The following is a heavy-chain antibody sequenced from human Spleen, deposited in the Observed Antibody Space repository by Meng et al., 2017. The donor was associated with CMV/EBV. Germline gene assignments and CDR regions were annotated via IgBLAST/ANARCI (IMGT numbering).Heavy chain of an antibody. CDR3: ARALGAVYCSSSSCYENYYYGMDV. J-gene: IGHJ6*02. CDR1: GYSFTSYW. D-gene: IGHD2-2*01. Sequence: GESLKISCKGSGYSFTSYWIGWVGQMPGKGLEWMGIIYPGDTDTRYSPPFQGQVTISADKSISTAYLQWSSLKASDTAMYYCARALGAVYCSSSSCYENYYYGMDVWGQGTTVTVSS. V-gene: IGHV5-51*01. CDR2: IYPGDTDT.